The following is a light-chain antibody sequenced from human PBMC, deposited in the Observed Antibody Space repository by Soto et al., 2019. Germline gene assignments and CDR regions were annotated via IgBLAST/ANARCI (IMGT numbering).Light chain of an antibody. CDR3: QQYTNWPPIT. V-gene: IGKV3-15*01. J-gene: IGKJ5*01. CDR1: QSVTRN. Sequence: EIVMTQSPATLSVSPGERVTLHCRASQSVTRNLAWYQHKPGQYPRLLIYRASARATGVPDRFSGSGSGTEFTLTISSLQSEDFAVYYCQQYTNWPPITFGQGTRLEIK. CDR2: RAS.